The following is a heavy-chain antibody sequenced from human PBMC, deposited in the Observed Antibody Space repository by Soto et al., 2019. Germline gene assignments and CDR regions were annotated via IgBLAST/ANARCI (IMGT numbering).Heavy chain of an antibody. CDR2: ISDSGDGA. D-gene: IGHD2-15*01. V-gene: IGHV3-23*01. CDR1: GITFSTYP. Sequence: EVQLLESGGGVVQPGGSLRLACEASGITFSTYPMSWVRQAPGTGLEWVSAISDSGDGAYYADSVKGRFTISRDNSKNTLYRQMTAVGADDTSFYYCGKGSPPFCSGGTCYWTDDYWGQGTLVTVSS. CDR3: GKGSPPFCSGGTCYWTDDY. J-gene: IGHJ4*02.